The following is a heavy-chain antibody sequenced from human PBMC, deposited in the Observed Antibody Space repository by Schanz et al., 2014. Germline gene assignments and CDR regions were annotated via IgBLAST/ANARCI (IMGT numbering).Heavy chain of an antibody. CDR2: VNPGGGST. D-gene: IGHD3-3*01. CDR1: GYPFTNYY. V-gene: IGHV1-46*01. CDR3: VTEKRMESGTWAKAFDI. Sequence: QVHLEQSGPEVKKPGASVKLSCRASGYPFTNYYIHWVRQAPGQGLEWMGIVNPGGGSTSVAQRFQTRVTLTRDTSTGTVYMELSSLRSDDTAMYYCVTEKRMESGTWAKAFDIWGQGTWVTVSS. J-gene: IGHJ3*02.